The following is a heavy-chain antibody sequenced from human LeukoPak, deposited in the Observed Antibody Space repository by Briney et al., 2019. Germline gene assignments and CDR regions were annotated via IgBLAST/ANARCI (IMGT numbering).Heavy chain of an antibody. CDR3: ARALVRRPAFDI. CDR2: IIPIFGTA. J-gene: IGHJ3*02. CDR1: GGTFSSYA. V-gene: IGHV1-69*13. D-gene: IGHD2-21*01. Sequence: SVKVSCKASGGTFSSYAISWVRQAPGQGLEWMGGIIPIFGTANYAQKFQGGVTITADESTSTAYMELSSLRSEDTAVYYCARALVRRPAFDIWGQGTMVTVSS.